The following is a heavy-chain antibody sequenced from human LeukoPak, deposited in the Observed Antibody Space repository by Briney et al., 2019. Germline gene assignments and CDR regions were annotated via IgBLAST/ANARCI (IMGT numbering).Heavy chain of an antibody. CDR2: ISYDGSNK. Sequence: GGSLRLSCAASGFTFSSYGMHWVRQAPGKGLEWVAVISYDGSNKYYADSVEGRFTISRDNSKNTLYLQMNSLRAEDTAVYYCAKDLWVRGDYYFDYWGQGTLVTVSS. V-gene: IGHV3-30*18. D-gene: IGHD3-10*01. CDR1: GFTFSSYG. CDR3: AKDLWVRGDYYFDY. J-gene: IGHJ4*02.